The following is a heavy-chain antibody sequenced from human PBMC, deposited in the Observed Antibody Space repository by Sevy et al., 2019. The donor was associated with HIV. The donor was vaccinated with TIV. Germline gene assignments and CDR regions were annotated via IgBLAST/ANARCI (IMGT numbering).Heavy chain of an antibody. CDR3: ARRNAARGYYYYGMDV. J-gene: IGHJ6*02. CDR1: GYTFTSYA. CDR2: INTNTGNP. V-gene: IGHV7-4-1*02. D-gene: IGHD6-6*01. Sequence: ASVKVSCKASGYTFTSYAMNWVRQAPGQGLEWMGWINTNTGNPTYAQGFTGRFVFSLDTSVSTAYLQISSLKAEDTAVYYCARRNAARGYYYYGMDVWGQGTTVTVSS.